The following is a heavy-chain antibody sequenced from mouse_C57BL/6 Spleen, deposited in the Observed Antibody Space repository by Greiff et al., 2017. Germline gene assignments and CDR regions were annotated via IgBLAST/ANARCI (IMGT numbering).Heavy chain of an antibody. D-gene: IGHD1-1*01. J-gene: IGHJ2*01. CDR2: IWRGGST. CDR3: AKNYGSSYYFDY. V-gene: IGHV2-5*01. CDR1: GFSLTSYG. Sequence: VKLQESGPGLVQPSQSLSITCTVSGFSLTSYGVHWVRQSPGKGLEWLGVIWRGGSTDYNAAFMSRLSITKDNSKSQVFFKMNSLQADDTAIYYCAKNYGSSYYFDYWGQGTTLTVSS.